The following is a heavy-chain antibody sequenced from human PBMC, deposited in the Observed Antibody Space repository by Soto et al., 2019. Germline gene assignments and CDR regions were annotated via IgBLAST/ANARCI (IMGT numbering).Heavy chain of an antibody. D-gene: IGHD3-9*01. Sequence: GGSLRLSCAASGFTFSSYGMHWVRQAPGKGLEWVAVISYDGSNKYYADSVKGRFTISRDNSKNTLYLQMNSLRAEDTAVYYCAKELPGYYIGVPPGGDYWGQGTLVTVSS. CDR2: ISYDGSNK. V-gene: IGHV3-30*18. CDR3: AKELPGYYIGVPPGGDY. CDR1: GFTFSSYG. J-gene: IGHJ4*02.